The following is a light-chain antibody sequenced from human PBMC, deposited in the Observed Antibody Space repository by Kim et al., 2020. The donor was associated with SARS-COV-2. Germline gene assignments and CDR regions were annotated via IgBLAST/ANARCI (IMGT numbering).Light chain of an antibody. J-gene: IGLJ2*01. CDR2: LNSDGSH. V-gene: IGLV4-69*01. Sequence: QPVLTQSPSASASLGASVKLTCTLSSGHRSYAIAWHQQQPEKGPRYLMKLNSDGSHSKGDGIPDRFSGSSSGAERYLTISSLQSEDEADYYCQTWGTGIVFGGGTQLSVL. CDR3: QTWGTGIV. CDR1: SGHRSYA.